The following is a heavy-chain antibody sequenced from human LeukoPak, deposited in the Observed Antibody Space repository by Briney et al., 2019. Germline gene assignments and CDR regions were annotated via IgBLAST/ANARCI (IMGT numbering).Heavy chain of an antibody. CDR1: VGTFNNYA. D-gene: IGHD3-3*01. J-gene: IGHJ3*02. Sequence: GSSVKVSCKAVVGTFNNYAISWVRQAPGQGLEWMGGIIPLFATQNYAQKFKGSVTISADESTNTEYIELRSLRSEDPEVYYCATRSGVSYECWSGYYAFDIWGQGTLVTVSS. CDR3: ATRSGVSYECWSGYYAFDI. V-gene: IGHV1-69*19. CDR2: IIPLFATQ.